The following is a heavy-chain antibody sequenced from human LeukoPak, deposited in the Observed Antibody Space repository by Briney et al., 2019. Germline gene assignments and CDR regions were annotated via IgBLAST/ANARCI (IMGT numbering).Heavy chain of an antibody. D-gene: IGHD1-26*01. V-gene: IGHV4-30-4*01. J-gene: IGHJ5*02. CDR2: IYYSGST. Sequence: SETLSLTCTVSGGSISSSDYYWSWIRQPPGKGLEWIGYIYYSGSTYYNPSLKSRVTISVDTSKNQFSLKLSSVTAADTAVYYCARGPIVGATQGWFDPWGQGTLVTVSS. CDR1: GGSISSSDYY. CDR3: ARGPIVGATQGWFDP.